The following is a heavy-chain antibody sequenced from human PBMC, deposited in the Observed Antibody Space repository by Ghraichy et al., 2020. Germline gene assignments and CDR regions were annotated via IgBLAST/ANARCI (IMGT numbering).Heavy chain of an antibody. Sequence: SGPTLVKPTQTLTLTCTFSGFSLSTSGMCVSWIRQPPGKALEWLARIDWDDDKYYSTSLKTRLTISKDTSKNQVVLTMTNMDPVDTATYYCARIREMATKDGHDAFDIWGQGTMVTVSS. CDR2: IDWDDDK. CDR3: ARIREMATKDGHDAFDI. CDR1: GFSLSTSGMC. V-gene: IGHV2-70*11. D-gene: IGHD5-24*01. J-gene: IGHJ3*02.